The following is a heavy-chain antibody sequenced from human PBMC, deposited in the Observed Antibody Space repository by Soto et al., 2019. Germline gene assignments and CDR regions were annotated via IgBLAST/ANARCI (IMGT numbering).Heavy chain of an antibody. CDR1: GFTFSSYS. V-gene: IGHV3-21*01. J-gene: IGHJ5*02. CDR2: ISSSSSYI. D-gene: IGHD3-3*01. Sequence: PGGSLRLSCAASGFTFSSYSMNWVRQAPGKGLEWVPSISSSSSYIYYADSVKGRFTISRDNAKNSLYLQMNSLRAEDTAVYYCARENHDFWSGPNWFDPWGQGTLVTVS. CDR3: ARENHDFWSGPNWFDP.